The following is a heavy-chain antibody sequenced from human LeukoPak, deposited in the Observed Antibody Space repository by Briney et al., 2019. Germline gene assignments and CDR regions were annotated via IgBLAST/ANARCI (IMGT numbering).Heavy chain of an antibody. CDR2: IYTSGST. CDR3: ARGITYYDILTGFDY. CDR1: GGSISSYH. Sequence: SETLSLTCTVSGGSISSYHWSWIRQPAGKGLEWIGRIYTSGSTNYNPSLKSRVTMSVDTSKNQFSLKLSSVTAADTAVYYCARGITYYDILTGFDYWGQGTLVTVSS. D-gene: IGHD3-9*01. J-gene: IGHJ4*02. V-gene: IGHV4-4*07.